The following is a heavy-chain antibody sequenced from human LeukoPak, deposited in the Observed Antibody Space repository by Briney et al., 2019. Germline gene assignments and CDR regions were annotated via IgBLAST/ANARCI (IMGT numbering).Heavy chain of an antibody. D-gene: IGHD3-16*01. Sequence: RGSLRLSCAASGFTFSSYWMHWVRQAPGKGLVWVSRINSDGSSTSYADSVKGRFTISRDNAKNTLHLQMNSLRAEDTAVYYCATFGSPRPGGDYWGQGTLVTVSS. CDR3: ATFGSPRPGGDY. J-gene: IGHJ4*02. CDR1: GFTFSSYW. V-gene: IGHV3-74*01. CDR2: INSDGSST.